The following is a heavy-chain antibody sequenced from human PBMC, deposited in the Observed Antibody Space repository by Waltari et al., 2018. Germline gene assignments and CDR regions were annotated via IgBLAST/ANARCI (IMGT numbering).Heavy chain of an antibody. Sequence: QVQLQASGPGLVKPSETLSLTCPVSGGSLSSYYLSWIRQPPGKGLEWIGYIYYSGSTNYNPSLKSRVTISVDTSKNQFSLKLSSVTAADTAVYYCARDPSGWYGFDYWGQGTLVTVSS. D-gene: IGHD6-19*01. CDR2: IYYSGST. V-gene: IGHV4-59*01. CDR1: GGSLSSYY. CDR3: ARDPSGWYGFDY. J-gene: IGHJ4*02.